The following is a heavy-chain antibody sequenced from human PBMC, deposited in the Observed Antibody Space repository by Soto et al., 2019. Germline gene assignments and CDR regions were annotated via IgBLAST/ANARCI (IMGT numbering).Heavy chain of an antibody. CDR3: ASDRTAQQAFDI. V-gene: IGHV1-69*13. Sequence: SVKVSCKASGGTFSSYAISFVRQAPGQGLEWMGGSIPIFGTANYAQKLQGRVTITAHESTSTAYMELSSLRSEDTAVYYCASDRTAQQAFDIWGQGTMVTVSS. J-gene: IGHJ3*02. CDR2: SIPIFGTA. CDR1: GGTFSSYA. D-gene: IGHD2-2*01.